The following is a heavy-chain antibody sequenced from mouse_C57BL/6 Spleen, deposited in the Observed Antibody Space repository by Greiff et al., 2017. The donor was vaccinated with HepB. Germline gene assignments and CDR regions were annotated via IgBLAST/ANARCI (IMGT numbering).Heavy chain of an antibody. CDR3: ARDEHYGSSYWYFDV. V-gene: IGHV5-4*01. D-gene: IGHD1-1*01. CDR2: ISDGGSYT. Sequence: EVQGVESGGGLVKPGGSLKLSCAASGFTFSSYAMSWVRQTPEKRLEWVATISDGGSYTYYPDNVKGRFTISRDNAKNNLYLQMSHLKSEDTAMYYCARDEHYGSSYWYFDVWGTGTTVTVSS. J-gene: IGHJ1*03. CDR1: GFTFSSYA.